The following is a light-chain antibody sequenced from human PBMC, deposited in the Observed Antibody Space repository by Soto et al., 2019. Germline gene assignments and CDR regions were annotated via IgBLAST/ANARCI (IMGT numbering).Light chain of an antibody. CDR1: QSLLHSNGYNY. Sequence: DIVMTQSPLSLPVTPGEPASISCRSSQSLLHSNGYNYLDWYLQKPGQSPQLLIYLGSNRASGVPGRFSGSGSGTDFTPKISRVEAEDVGVYYCMQALQTPMYTFGQGTKLEIK. J-gene: IGKJ2*01. CDR3: MQALQTPMYT. V-gene: IGKV2-28*01. CDR2: LGS.